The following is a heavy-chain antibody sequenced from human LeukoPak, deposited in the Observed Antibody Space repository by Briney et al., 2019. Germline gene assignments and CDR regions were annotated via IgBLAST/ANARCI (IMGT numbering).Heavy chain of an antibody. CDR2: IYWDDDK. CDR3: AHRRGGSYYFDY. CDR1: GFSLSTNGVG. J-gene: IGHJ4*02. V-gene: IGHV2-5*02. D-gene: IGHD1-26*01. Sequence: SGPTLVNPTQTLTLTCTFSGFSLSTNGVGVAWIRQPPGKALEWLGIIYWDDDKRYRPSLKSRLTITKDTSKNQVVLTMTDMDPVDTATYYCAHRRGGSYYFDYWGQGTLVTVSS.